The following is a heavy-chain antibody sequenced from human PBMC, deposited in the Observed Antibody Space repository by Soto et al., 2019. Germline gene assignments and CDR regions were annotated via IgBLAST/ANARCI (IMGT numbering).Heavy chain of an antibody. Sequence: TSETLSLTCGVSGGSISSGGYCWSLIRQPPGQGLEWIGYIYHSGSTYYNPSLKSRVTISVDRSKNQFSLKLSSVTAADTAVYYCASDYGSGSYHLDYWGQGTLVTVSS. CDR1: GGSISSGGYC. CDR2: IYHSGST. V-gene: IGHV4-30-2*01. CDR3: ASDYGSGSYHLDY. J-gene: IGHJ4*02. D-gene: IGHD3-10*01.